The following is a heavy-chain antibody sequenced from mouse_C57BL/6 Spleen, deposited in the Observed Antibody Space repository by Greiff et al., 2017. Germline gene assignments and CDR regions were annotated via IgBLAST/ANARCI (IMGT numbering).Heavy chain of an antibody. Sequence: QVQLQQPGAELVRPGSSVKLSCKASGYTFTSYWMDWVQQRPGQGLEWIGNIYPSDSETHYNQKFKDKATLTVDKSSSTAYMQLSSLTSEDSAVYYCARHYGSRGYAMDDWGQGTSVTVSS. V-gene: IGHV1-61*01. CDR1: GYTFTSYW. CDR3: ARHYGSRGYAMDD. J-gene: IGHJ4*01. D-gene: IGHD1-1*01. CDR2: IYPSDSET.